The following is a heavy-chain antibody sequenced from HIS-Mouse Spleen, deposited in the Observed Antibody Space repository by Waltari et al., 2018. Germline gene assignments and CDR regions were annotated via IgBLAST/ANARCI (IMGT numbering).Heavy chain of an antibody. V-gene: IGHV4-34*01. J-gene: IGHJ2*01. CDR2: INHSGST. CDR1: GGSFSGYY. CDR3: ARVRTGDPSYWYFDL. D-gene: IGHD7-27*01. Sequence: QVQLQQWGAGLLKPSETLSLTCAAYGGSFSGYYRSWILPPPGKGLEWIGEINHSGSTNYNPSLKSRVTISVDTSKNQFSLKLSSVTAADTAVYYCARVRTGDPSYWYFDLWGRGTLVTVSS.